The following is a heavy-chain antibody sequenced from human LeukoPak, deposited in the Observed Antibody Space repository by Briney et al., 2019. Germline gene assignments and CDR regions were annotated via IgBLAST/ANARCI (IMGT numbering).Heavy chain of an antibody. CDR2: INPNSGGT. V-gene: IGHV1-2*02. CDR3: ARPGAHYYDSSGYYFEDAFDI. Sequence: ASVNVSCNASGYTFTGYNMHWVRQAPGQGLEWMGWINPNSGGTNYGRVTMTRDTSISTAYMELSRLRSDDTAVYYCARPGAHYYDSSGYYFEDAFDIWGQGTMVTVSS. J-gene: IGHJ3*02. CDR1: GYTFTGYN. D-gene: IGHD3-22*01.